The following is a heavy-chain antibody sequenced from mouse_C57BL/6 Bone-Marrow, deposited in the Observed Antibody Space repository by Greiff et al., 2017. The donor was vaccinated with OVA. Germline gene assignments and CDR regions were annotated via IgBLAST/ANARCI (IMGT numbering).Heavy chain of an antibody. J-gene: IGHJ4*01. CDR2: ISSGSSTI. CDR3: ARPGSYYYAMDY. CDR1: GFTFSDYG. V-gene: IGHV5-17*01. D-gene: IGHD1-1*01. Sequence: EVKLVESGGGLVKPGGSLKLSCAASGFTFSDYGMHWVRQAPEKGLEWVAYISSGSSTIYYADKVQGRFTISRDNAKNTLFLQLTRLSSEDTAMNYCARPGSYYYAMDYWGQGTSVTVSS.